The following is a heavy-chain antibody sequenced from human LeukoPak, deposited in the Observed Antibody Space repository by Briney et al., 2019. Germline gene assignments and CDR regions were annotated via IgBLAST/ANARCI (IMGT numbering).Heavy chain of an antibody. D-gene: IGHD3-22*01. CDR3: AKDSTRRVGVLPEGHYYDGSGYYPPYGMDV. CDR2: ISYDGSNK. CDR1: GFTVSTGG. Sequence: GRSLRPSWAPSGFTVSTGGTYWVRQAPGKWLGWVAVISYDGSNKYHADSVKGRFTISRDNSKNTLYLQMNRLSLEDTAVYYCAKDSTRRVGVLPEGHYYDGSGYYPPYGMDVWGQGTTVAVSS. J-gene: IGHJ6*02. V-gene: IGHV3-30*18.